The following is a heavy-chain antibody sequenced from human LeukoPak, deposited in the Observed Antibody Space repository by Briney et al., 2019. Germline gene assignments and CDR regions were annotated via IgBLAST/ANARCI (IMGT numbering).Heavy chain of an antibody. D-gene: IGHD3-10*01. Sequence: GGSLRLSCAASGFTFSSYGMHWVRQAPGKGLKWVAIIWYDGSNKYYVDSVKGRFTISRDNSKSTLFLQMNSLRAEDTAVYYCARDIGNSGSPLDCWGQGTLVTVSS. CDR1: GFTFSSYG. CDR2: IWYDGSNK. V-gene: IGHV3-33*01. CDR3: ARDIGNSGSPLDC. J-gene: IGHJ4*02.